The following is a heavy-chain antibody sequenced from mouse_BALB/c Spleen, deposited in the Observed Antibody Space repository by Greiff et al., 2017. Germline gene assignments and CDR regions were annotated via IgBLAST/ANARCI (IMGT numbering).Heavy chain of an antibody. CDR1: GYTFSSYW. D-gene: IGHD2-4*01. CDR3: ARPFYYDYGAWFAY. Sequence: VKLQESGAELMKPGASVKISCKATGYTFSSYWIEWVKQRPGHGLEWIGEILPGSGSTNYNEKFKGKATFTADTSSNTAYMQLSSLTSEDSAVYYCARPFYYDYGAWFAYWGQGTLVTVSA. CDR2: ILPGSGST. V-gene: IGHV1-9*01. J-gene: IGHJ3*01.